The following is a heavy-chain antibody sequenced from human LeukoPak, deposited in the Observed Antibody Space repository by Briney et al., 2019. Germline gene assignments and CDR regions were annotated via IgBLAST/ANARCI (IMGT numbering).Heavy chain of an antibody. J-gene: IGHJ5*02. CDR1: GVSISSSNSY. CDR2: IYYSGNT. CDR3: ARSRRDYDSSGLCWFDP. D-gene: IGHD3-22*01. V-gene: IGHV4-39*07. Sequence: KTSETLSLTCTVSGVSISSSNSYWGWIRQPPGKGLEWIGSIYYSGNTYYNASLKSRVTISVDTSKNQFSLKLSSVTAADTAVYYCARSRRDYDSSGLCWFDPWGQGTLVTVSS.